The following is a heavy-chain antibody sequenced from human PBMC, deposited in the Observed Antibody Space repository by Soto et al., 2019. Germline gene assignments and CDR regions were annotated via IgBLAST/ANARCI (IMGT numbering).Heavy chain of an antibody. CDR2: IYPGDSDT. CDR3: ARSGVVAASHWFDP. Sequence: GESLKISCKGSGYSFTSYWIGWVRQMPGKGLEWMGIIYPGDSDTRYSPSFQGQVTISADKSISTAYLQWSSLKASDTAMYYCARSGVVAASHWFDPWAREPWSPSPQ. V-gene: IGHV5-51*01. CDR1: GYSFTSYW. J-gene: IGHJ5*02. D-gene: IGHD2-15*01.